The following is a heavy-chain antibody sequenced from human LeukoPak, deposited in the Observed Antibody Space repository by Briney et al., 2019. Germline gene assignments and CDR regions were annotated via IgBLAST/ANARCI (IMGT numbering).Heavy chain of an antibody. CDR1: GGSFSGYY. Sequence: SETLSLTCAVYGGSFSGYYWSWIRQPPGKGLEWIGEINHSGSTYYNTSLKSRVTISVDTSKNQFSLKLSSVTAADTAVYYCATTSYYYDSPDYWGQGTLVTVSS. J-gene: IGHJ4*02. CDR3: ATTSYYYDSPDY. CDR2: INHSGST. D-gene: IGHD3-22*01. V-gene: IGHV4-34*01.